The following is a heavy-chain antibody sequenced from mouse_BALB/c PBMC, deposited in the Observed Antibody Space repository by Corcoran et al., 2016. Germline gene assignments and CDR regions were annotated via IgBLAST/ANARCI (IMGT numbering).Heavy chain of an antibody. D-gene: IGHD6-1*01. CDR3: AASTLFDY. Sequence: QVQLQQSGAELMKPGASMKISCKATGYTFSSYWIEWVKQRPGHGLEWIGEILPGSGSTNYNEKFKGKATFTADTSSNTAYMQLSSLTSEDSAVYYCAASTLFDYWGQGTTLTVSS. CDR2: ILPGSGST. V-gene: IGHV1-9*01. J-gene: IGHJ2*01. CDR1: GYTFSSYW.